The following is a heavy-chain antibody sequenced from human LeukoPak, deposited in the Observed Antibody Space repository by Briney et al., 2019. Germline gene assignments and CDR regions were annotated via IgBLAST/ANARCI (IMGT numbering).Heavy chain of an antibody. J-gene: IGHJ6*02. V-gene: IGHV3-30*04. Sequence: GGSLRLSCAASGFTFSSYAMHWVRQAPGKGLEWVAVISYDGSNKYYADSVKGRFTISRDNSKNTLYLQMNSLRAEDTAVYYCAREDDGSGVYYDILTGYLRRGMDVWGQGTTVTVSS. CDR2: ISYDGSNK. CDR1: GFTFSSYA. D-gene: IGHD3-9*01. CDR3: AREDDGSGVYYDILTGYLRRGMDV.